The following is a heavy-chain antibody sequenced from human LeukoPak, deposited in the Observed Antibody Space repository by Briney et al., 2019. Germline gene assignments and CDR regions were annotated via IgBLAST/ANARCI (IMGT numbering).Heavy chain of an antibody. CDR2: IYYSGST. V-gene: IGHV4-59*01. D-gene: IGHD5-12*01. J-gene: IGHJ6*02. CDR1: GGSISSYY. CDR3: ARNPTIPDPYYYYGMDV. Sequence: PSETLSLTCTVSGGSISSYYWSWIRQPPGKGLEWIGYIYYSGSTNYNPALKSRVTVSVDTSKNQFSLKLSSVTAADTAVYYCARNPTIPDPYYYYGMDVWGQGTTVTVSS.